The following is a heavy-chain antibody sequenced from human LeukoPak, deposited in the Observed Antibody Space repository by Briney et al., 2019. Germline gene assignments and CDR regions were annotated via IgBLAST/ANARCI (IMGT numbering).Heavy chain of an antibody. J-gene: IGHJ6*03. D-gene: IGHD3-3*01. CDR1: GGSISSYY. CDR3: ARGARWYDFWSGSGDYYYMDV. V-gene: IGHV4-4*07. Sequence: PSETLSLTCTVSGGSISSYYWSWIRQPAGKGLEWIGRIYTSGSTNYNPSLKSRVTMSVDTSKNQFSLKLSSVTAADTAVYYCARGARWYDFWSGSGDYYYMDVWGKGTTVTVSS. CDR2: IYTSGST.